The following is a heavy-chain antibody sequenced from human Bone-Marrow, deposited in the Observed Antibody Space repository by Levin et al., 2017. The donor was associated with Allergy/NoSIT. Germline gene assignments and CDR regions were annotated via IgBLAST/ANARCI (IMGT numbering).Heavy chain of an antibody. Sequence: SETLSLTCAVSGGSISSGGYSWSWIRQPPGKGLEWIGYIYHSGRSSYSPSLKSRVTISVDTSKNQFSLKVTSVTAADTAVYYCAREAAADRGAFDIWGQGTMVTVSS. J-gene: IGHJ3*02. D-gene: IGHD6-13*01. CDR2: IYHSGRS. V-gene: IGHV4-30-2*01. CDR1: GGSISSGGYS. CDR3: AREAAADRGAFDI.